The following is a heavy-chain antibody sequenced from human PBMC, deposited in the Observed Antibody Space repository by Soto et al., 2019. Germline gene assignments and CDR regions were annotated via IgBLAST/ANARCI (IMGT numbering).Heavy chain of an antibody. CDR2: LYWDDDK. CDR1: GFSLTTSGVG. Sequence: QITLKESGPTVVKPTETLTLTCTFSGFSLTTSGVGVGWVRQSPGKAPEWLALLYWDDDKRYSTSLKSRLTITQDTSKNPVVLTMANVDPADTATYYCAHRVLRTVFGLVTTTAIYFDFWGQGTPVVVSS. J-gene: IGHJ4*02. D-gene: IGHD3-3*01. V-gene: IGHV2-5*02. CDR3: AHRVLRTVFGLVTTTAIYFDF.